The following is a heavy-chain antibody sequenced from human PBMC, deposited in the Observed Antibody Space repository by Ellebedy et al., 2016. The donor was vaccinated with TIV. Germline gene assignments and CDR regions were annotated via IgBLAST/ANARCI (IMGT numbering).Heavy chain of an antibody. CDR3: ARDQRWLQFSY. Sequence: ASVKVSCXASGYTFTSYYMHWVRQAPGQGLEWMGWISAYNGNTNYAQKLQGRVTMTTDTSTSTAYMELRSLRSDDTAVYYCARDQRWLQFSYWGQGTLVTVSS. V-gene: IGHV1-18*04. CDR1: GYTFTSYY. J-gene: IGHJ4*02. CDR2: ISAYNGNT. D-gene: IGHD5-24*01.